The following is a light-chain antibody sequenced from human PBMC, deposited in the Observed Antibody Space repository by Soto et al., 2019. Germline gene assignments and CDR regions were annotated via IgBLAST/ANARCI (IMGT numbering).Light chain of an antibody. Sequence: EIVLTQSPGTLSLSPGERVILSCRASQSVASTYLTWYQQKPGQAPRLLIYGASTRATGIPARFSGSGSGTEFTLTISSLQSEDFAVYYCQQYNNWPPMYTFGQGTKLEIK. CDR1: QSVASTY. CDR2: GAS. V-gene: IGKV3-15*01. J-gene: IGKJ2*01. CDR3: QQYNNWPPMYT.